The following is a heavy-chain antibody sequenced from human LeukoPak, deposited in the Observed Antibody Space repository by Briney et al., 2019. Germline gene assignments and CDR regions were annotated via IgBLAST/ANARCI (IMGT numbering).Heavy chain of an antibody. CDR2: IVSDRTST. CDR3: ARAFNWNDLGN. CDR1: GFTFSGSW. Sequence: GGSLRLSCVASGFTFSGSWMHWVRHAPGKGLVWVSRIVSDRTSTNYADSVKGRFTISRDNAKNTLYLQMNSLRAEDTAVYYCARAFNWNDLGNWGQGTLVTVSS. D-gene: IGHD1-20*01. V-gene: IGHV3-74*01. J-gene: IGHJ4*02.